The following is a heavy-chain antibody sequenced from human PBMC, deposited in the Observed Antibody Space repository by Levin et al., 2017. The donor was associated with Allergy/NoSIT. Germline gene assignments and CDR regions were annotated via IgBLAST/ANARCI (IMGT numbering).Heavy chain of an antibody. CDR2: ISYDGSNK. CDR3: ARDPAYYDSSGYPYYFDY. CDR1: GFTFSSYA. V-gene: IGHV3-30-3*01. J-gene: IGHJ4*02. Sequence: SCAASGFTFSSYAMHWVRQAPGKGLEWVAVISYDGSNKYYADSVKGRFTISRDNSKNTLYLQMNSLRAEDTAVYYCARDPAYYDSSGYPYYFDYWGQGTLVTVSS. D-gene: IGHD3-22*01.